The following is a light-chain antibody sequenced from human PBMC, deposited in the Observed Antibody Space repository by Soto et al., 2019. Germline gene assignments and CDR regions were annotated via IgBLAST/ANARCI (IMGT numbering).Light chain of an antibody. J-gene: IGKJ1*01. CDR1: QSITSY. CDR3: QQSYTTPWT. Sequence: DIQMTQSPSSLSASVGDRVTITCRASQSITSYLNWYQQKPGKAPQLLIYAASSLQSGVPSRFSGSGSGTDFTLTISSLQPEDFAPYFCQQSYTTPWTFGQGTKVEVK. CDR2: AAS. V-gene: IGKV1-39*01.